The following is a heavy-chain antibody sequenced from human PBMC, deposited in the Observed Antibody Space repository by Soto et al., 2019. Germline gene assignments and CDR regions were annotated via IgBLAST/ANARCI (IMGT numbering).Heavy chain of an antibody. CDR2: IKAGNRNT. CDR1: GYSFTNYA. D-gene: IGHD3-22*01. Sequence: GASVKVSCKTSGYSFTNYAIHWVRQAPGQRLEWMGLIKAGNRNTKYSQSFQGRVTITITRDTSASTVYMEVSSLRSEDTAVYYCATSRGRYFDNDGSNGPDYWGQGPLVTAS. CDR3: ATSRGRYFDNDGSNGPDY. V-gene: IGHV1-3*01. J-gene: IGHJ4*02.